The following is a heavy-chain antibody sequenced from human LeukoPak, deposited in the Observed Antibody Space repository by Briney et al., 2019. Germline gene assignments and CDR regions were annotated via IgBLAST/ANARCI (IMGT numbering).Heavy chain of an antibody. Sequence: GSLRLSCAASGFTFSAYGVTWVRQAPGKGLEWVSSMGVSGDNVHYADSVKGRFAISRDNSKNTLYLQMNSLRAEDAAVYYCAKDPDGDYVGAFDTWGQGTMVIVSS. CDR2: MGVSGDNV. V-gene: IGHV3-23*01. J-gene: IGHJ3*02. D-gene: IGHD4-17*01. CDR1: GFTFSAYG. CDR3: AKDPDGDYVGAFDT.